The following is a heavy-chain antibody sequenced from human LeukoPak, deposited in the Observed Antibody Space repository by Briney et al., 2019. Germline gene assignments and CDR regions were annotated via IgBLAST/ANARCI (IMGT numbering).Heavy chain of an antibody. CDR1: GFSISSGYF. CDR3: AELGITMIGGV. Sequence: PSETLSLTCTVSGFSISSGYFWGWIRQPPGKGLEWIGSIYESGSTYYNPSLNSRVTISVDTSKNQFSLRLTSVTAADTAVYYCAELGITMIGGVWGKGTTVTISS. J-gene: IGHJ6*04. CDR2: IYESGST. V-gene: IGHV4-38-2*02. D-gene: IGHD3-10*02.